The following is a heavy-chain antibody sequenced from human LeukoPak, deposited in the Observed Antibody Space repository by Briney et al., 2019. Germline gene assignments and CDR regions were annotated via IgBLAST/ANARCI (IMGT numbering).Heavy chain of an antibody. J-gene: IGHJ4*02. D-gene: IGHD3-9*01. V-gene: IGHV3-30*02. CDR1: GFTFSSYG. CDR3: AKDGDDILTGLFDY. Sequence: GGSLRLSCAASGFTFSSYGMHWVRQAPGKGLEWVAFIRYDGSNKYYADSVKGRFTISRDNSKNTLYLQMNSLRAEDTAVYYCAKDGDDILTGLFDYWGQGTLVTVSS. CDR2: IRYDGSNK.